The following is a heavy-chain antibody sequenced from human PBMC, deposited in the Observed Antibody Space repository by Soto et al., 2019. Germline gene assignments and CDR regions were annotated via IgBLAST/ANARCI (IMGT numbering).Heavy chain of an antibody. D-gene: IGHD2-21*02. CDR1: GYTLTSYY. Sequence: QVQLVQSGAEVKKHGASVKVSCKASGYTLTSYYMHWVRQAPGQGLEWMGIINPSGGSTSYAQKCQGRVTMTRDTSTSTVYMELSSLRAEDTDVYYCERDYPVEGVVTFDYWGQGTLVTVSS. V-gene: IGHV1-46*01. CDR3: ERDYPVEGVVTFDY. J-gene: IGHJ4*02. CDR2: INPSGGST.